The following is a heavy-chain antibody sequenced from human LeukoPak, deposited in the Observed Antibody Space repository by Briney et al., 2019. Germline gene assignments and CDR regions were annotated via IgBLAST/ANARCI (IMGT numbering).Heavy chain of an antibody. D-gene: IGHD4/OR15-4a*01. CDR3: ARRAGAYSHPYDY. J-gene: IGHJ4*02. V-gene: IGHV3-48*01. CDR1: GFTFIDHS. CDR2: ISTSGWSR. Sequence: GGSLRLSCAVSGFTFIDHSANWVRQAPGKGLEWISYISTSGWSRHYADSVKGRFTVSRDNAKNSLYLEMNSLRAEDTAVYYCARRAGAYSHPYDYWGQGTLVTVSS.